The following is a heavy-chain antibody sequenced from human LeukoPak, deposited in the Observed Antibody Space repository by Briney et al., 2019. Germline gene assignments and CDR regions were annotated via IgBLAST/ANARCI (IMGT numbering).Heavy chain of an antibody. CDR2: IKHNGDEL. CDR3: ARELRTFDS. CDR1: GFTFSSYW. J-gene: IGHJ4*02. D-gene: IGHD3-16*01. Sequence: GGSLRLSCAASGFTFSSYWMTWVRQAPGKGLEWVANIKHNGDELNYVDSVEGRFTISRDNAKNSLYLHMTSLRAEDTAVYYCARELRTFDSWGQGTLVTVSS. V-gene: IGHV3-7*01.